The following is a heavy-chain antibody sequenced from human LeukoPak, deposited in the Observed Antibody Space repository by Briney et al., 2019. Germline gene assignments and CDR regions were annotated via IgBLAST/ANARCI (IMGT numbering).Heavy chain of an antibody. CDR2: ISGSGGST. CDR1: GFTFSSYA. Sequence: GGSLRLSCAASGFTFSSYAMSWVRQAPGKGLEWVSAISGSGGSTYYADSVKGRFTISRDNSKNTLYLQMNSLRAEDTAIYYRAKESPHSYCSSTSCYSPNWFDPWGQGTLVTVSS. V-gene: IGHV3-23*01. CDR3: AKESPHSYCSSTSCYSPNWFDP. D-gene: IGHD2-2*01. J-gene: IGHJ5*02.